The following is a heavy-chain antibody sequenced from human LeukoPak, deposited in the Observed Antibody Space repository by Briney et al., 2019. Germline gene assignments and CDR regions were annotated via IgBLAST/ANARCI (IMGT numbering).Heavy chain of an antibody. D-gene: IGHD2-8*01. CDR2: IWYDGTNR. Sequence: PGGSLRLSCAASGFTFSDYGMHWVRQAPGKGLEWVAVIWYDGTNRYYTDSVKGRFIISRDNSKNTLYLQMNRLRIEDTAVYYCAANPPGVDWGQGTLVTVSS. CDR3: AANPPGVD. V-gene: IGHV3-33*01. CDR1: GFTFSDYG. J-gene: IGHJ4*02.